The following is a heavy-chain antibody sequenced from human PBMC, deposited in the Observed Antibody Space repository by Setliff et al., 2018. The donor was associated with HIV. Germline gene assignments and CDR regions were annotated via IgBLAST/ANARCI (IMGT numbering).Heavy chain of an antibody. CDR1: GGSFSGYY. CDR3: ARQTSYDRGYSYCFDE. Sequence: LSLTCAVYGGSFSGYYWSWIRQPPGKGLEWIGEINHSGSTNYNPSLKSRVTMSVDTSKKQFSLKLSSVTAADTAVYYCARQTSYDRGYSYCFDEWGHGTLVTVSS. V-gene: IGHV4-34*01. J-gene: IGHJ4*01. D-gene: IGHD5-18*01. CDR2: INHSGST.